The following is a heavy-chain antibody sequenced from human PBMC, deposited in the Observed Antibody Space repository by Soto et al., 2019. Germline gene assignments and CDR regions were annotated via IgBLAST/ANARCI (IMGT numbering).Heavy chain of an antibody. CDR1: GGTFSSYT. CDR3: ARKVGPHHWFDP. J-gene: IGHJ5*02. V-gene: IGHV1-69*02. Sequence: QVQLVQSGAEVKKPGSSVKVSCKASGGTFSSYTFSWVRQAPGQGLEWVGRIIPILAIANYTQKFQGRVTITADKSTNTAYMELSSLRSEDTAVYYCARKVGPHHWFDPWGQGTLVTVSS. CDR2: IIPILAIA. D-gene: IGHD1-26*01.